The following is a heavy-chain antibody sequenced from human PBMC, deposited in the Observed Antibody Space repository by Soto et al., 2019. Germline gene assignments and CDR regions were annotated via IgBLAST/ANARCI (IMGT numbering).Heavy chain of an antibody. CDR1: GFTFSTYA. J-gene: IGHJ4*02. D-gene: IGHD2-2*01. Sequence: EVHVLESGGDLVQPGGSLRLSCAASGFTFSTYAMTWVRQAAGKGLAWVSTLSDSSSTYYADSVKGRFTISRDNSKNTLYLEMTSLRADDTAVYYCAKNKGGNYCTRTSCLYSFDYWGQGTLVTVSS. V-gene: IGHV3-23*01. CDR3: AKNKGGNYCTRTSCLYSFDY. CDR2: LSDSSST.